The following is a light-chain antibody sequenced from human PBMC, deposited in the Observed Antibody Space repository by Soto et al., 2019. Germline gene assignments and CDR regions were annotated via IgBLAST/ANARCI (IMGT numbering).Light chain of an antibody. CDR3: QQRSNFLT. J-gene: IGKJ4*01. CDR1: QSVSSY. V-gene: IGKV3-11*01. Sequence: EIVLTQSPATLSLSPGERATLSCRASQSVSSYLAWYQQKPGQAPRLHIYDASNRATGIPARFSGSGSGTDFTLTISSLEPEDFAVYYCQQRSNFLTFGGGTKVDIK. CDR2: DAS.